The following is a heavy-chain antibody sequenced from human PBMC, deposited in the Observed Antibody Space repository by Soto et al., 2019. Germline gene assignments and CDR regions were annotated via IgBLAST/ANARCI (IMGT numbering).Heavy chain of an antibody. D-gene: IGHD6-13*01. J-gene: IGHJ1*01. CDR1: GFTFSSYS. CDR3: ARDLGSSWYLEYFQH. CDR2: ISSSSSTI. Sequence: EVQLVESGGGLVQPGGSLRLSCAASGFTFSSYSINWVRQAPGKGLEWVSYISSSSSTIYYADSVKGRFTISRDNAKNSLYLQMNSLRAEDTAVYYCARDLGSSWYLEYFQHWGQGTLVTVSS. V-gene: IGHV3-48*01.